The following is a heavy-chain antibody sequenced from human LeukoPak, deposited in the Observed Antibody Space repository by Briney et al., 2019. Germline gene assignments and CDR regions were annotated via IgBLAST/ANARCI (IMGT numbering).Heavy chain of an antibody. D-gene: IGHD3-10*01. Sequence: SETLSLTCAVYGGSFSGYYWSWIRQPPGKGLEWIGEINHGGSTNYNPSLKSRVTISVDTSKNQFSLKLSSVTAADTAVYYCASTRRDGSGSYYYYYYYMDVWGKGTTVTVSS. J-gene: IGHJ6*03. CDR3: ASTRRDGSGSYYYYYYYMDV. CDR1: GGSFSGYY. V-gene: IGHV4-34*01. CDR2: INHGGST.